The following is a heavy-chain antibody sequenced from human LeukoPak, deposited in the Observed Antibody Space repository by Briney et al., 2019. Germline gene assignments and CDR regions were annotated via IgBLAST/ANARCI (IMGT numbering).Heavy chain of an antibody. D-gene: IGHD3-10*01. Sequence: SETLSLTCTVFGGSISTYYWTWIRQPPGKGLEWIGSIYYSGSTYYNPSLKSRVTISVDTSKNQFSLKLNSLTAAETAVYYCARQYGSGSSYTPVVDLWGQGTLVTVSS. CDR2: IYYSGST. J-gene: IGHJ4*02. CDR1: GGSISTYY. V-gene: IGHV4-39*01. CDR3: ARQYGSGSSYTPVVDL.